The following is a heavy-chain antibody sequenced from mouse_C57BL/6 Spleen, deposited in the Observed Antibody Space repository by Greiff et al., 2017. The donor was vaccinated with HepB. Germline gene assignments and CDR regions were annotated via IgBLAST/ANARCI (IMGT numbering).Heavy chain of an antibody. CDR1: GYTFTSYW. Sequence: QVQLQQPGAELVKPGASVKLSCKASGYTFTSYWMQWVKQRPGRGLEWIGKIDPYHGDTKYNEKFKGKATLTVDKSSSTAYMQLSSMTSEDSAFYYCARSKLGGWYFDDWGQGTTLTVSS. V-gene: IGHV1-72*01. D-gene: IGHD4-1*01. J-gene: IGHJ2*01. CDR2: IDPYHGDT. CDR3: ARSKLGGWYFDD.